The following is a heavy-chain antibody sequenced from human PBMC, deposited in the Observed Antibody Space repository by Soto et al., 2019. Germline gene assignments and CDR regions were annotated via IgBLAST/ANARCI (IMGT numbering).Heavy chain of an antibody. Sequence: ASVKVSCKASGYTFTNYAIHWVRQAPGQSLEWMGWLNVGNANTKSSQNFQGRVTITRDTSASTAYMELSSLRSEDTAVYYCARALRFGELSTLYYYYFYGMDVWGQGTTVTAP. V-gene: IGHV1-3*01. J-gene: IGHJ6*02. CDR3: ARALRFGELSTLYYYYFYGMDV. CDR1: GYTFTNYA. D-gene: IGHD3-10*01. CDR2: LNVGNANT.